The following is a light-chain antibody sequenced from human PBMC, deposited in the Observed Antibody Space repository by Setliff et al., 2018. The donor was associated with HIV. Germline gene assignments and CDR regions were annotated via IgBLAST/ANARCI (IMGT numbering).Light chain of an antibody. J-gene: IGLJ2*01. CDR3: SSFSSRTLVI. V-gene: IGLV2-14*02. CDR2: EGN. Sequence: QSALAQPASVSGSPGQSITISCTGTSSDVGSYNLVSWYQVHPGKAPKFIIYEGNKRPSGVSNRFSGFKSGNTASLTISGLQTEDEADYYCSSFSSRTLVIFGGGTKVTVL. CDR1: SSDVGSYNL.